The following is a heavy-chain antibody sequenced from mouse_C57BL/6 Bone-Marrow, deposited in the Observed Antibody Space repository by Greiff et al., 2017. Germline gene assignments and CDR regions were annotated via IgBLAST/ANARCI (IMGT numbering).Heavy chain of an antibody. V-gene: IGHV7-3*01. CDR2: IRNKANGYTT. CDR1: GFTFTDYY. Sequence: EVKLVESGGGLVQPGGSLSLSCAASGFTFTDYYMSWVRQPPGKALEWLGFIRNKANGYTTEYGASVKGRFTISRDNSQSILYLQMNALRAEDSATYYCARVTTVVAHFDYWGQGTTLTVSS. D-gene: IGHD1-1*01. J-gene: IGHJ2*01. CDR3: ARVTTVVAHFDY.